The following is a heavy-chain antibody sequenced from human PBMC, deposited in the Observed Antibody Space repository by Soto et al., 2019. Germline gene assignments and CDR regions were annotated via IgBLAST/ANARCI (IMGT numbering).Heavy chain of an antibody. V-gene: IGHV2-5*02. Sequence: SGPTLVNPTQTLTLTCTFSGFSFSTRGGGGAWIRQPPGKALEWLALIYWDDDKRYSPSLKSRLTITKDTSKNQVVLTMTNMDPVDTATYYCAHSEGDLDYWGQGTLVTVSS. CDR2: IYWDDDK. CDR3: AHSEGDLDY. J-gene: IGHJ4*02. CDR1: GFSFSTRGGG.